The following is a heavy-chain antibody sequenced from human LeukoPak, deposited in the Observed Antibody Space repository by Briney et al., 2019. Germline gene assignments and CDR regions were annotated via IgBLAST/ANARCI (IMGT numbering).Heavy chain of an antibody. J-gene: IGHJ4*02. CDR2: ISYDGSNE. CDR3: AKDRAESLRTYYFDY. D-gene: IGHD2-21*02. V-gene: IGHV3-30*04. CDR1: GFTFTSYA. Sequence: GGSLRLSCAASGFTFTSYAIHWVRQAPGNGLEWVAVISYDGSNEYYADSVKGRFTISRDNSKNTVYLQMNSLRAEDTAVYYCAKDRAESLRTYYFDYWGQGTLVTVSS.